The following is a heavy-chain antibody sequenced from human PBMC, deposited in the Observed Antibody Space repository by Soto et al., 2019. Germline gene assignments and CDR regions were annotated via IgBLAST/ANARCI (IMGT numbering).Heavy chain of an antibody. Sequence: GGSLRLSCAASGFTFSSYSMDWVRQAPGKGLEWVSSISSSSSYIYYADSVKGRFTISRDNAKNSLYLQMNSLRAEDTAVYYCARVSHDYGDLYYFDYWGRGTLVTVSS. CDR3: ARVSHDYGDLYYFDY. V-gene: IGHV3-21*01. CDR1: GFTFSSYS. J-gene: IGHJ4*02. CDR2: ISSSSSYI. D-gene: IGHD4-17*01.